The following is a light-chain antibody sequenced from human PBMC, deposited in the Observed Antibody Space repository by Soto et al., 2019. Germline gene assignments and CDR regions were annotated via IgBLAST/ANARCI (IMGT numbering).Light chain of an antibody. CDR3: QQSFRTPLT. J-gene: IGKJ4*01. V-gene: IGKV1-39*01. CDR1: QTISNY. Sequence: DIQMTQPPSSLSASVGHRVTITCRASQTISNYVNWYQQKPGKAPELLVYSASSLQSGVPSRFSGSGSGTDFTLTISSLQPEDFATYFCQQSFRTPLTFGGGTKVEI. CDR2: SAS.